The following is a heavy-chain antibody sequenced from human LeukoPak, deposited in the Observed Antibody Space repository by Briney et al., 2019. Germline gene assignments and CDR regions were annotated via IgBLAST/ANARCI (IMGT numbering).Heavy chain of an antibody. D-gene: IGHD3-22*01. CDR3: ARGSYYDSSGYRGSNYYYYYYMDV. Sequence: SQTLSLTCAISGDSVSSNSAAWNWIRQSPSIGLEWLGRTYYRSKWYNDYAVSVKSRITINPDTSKNQFSLQLNSVTPEDTAVYYCARGSYYDSSGYRGSNYYYYYYMDVWGKGTTVTVSS. CDR1: GDSVSSNSAA. V-gene: IGHV6-1*01. CDR2: TYYRSKWYN. J-gene: IGHJ6*03.